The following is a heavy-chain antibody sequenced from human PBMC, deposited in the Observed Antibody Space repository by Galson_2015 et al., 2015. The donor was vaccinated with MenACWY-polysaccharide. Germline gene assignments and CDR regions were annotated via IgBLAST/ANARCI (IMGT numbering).Heavy chain of an antibody. Sequence: TLSLACTVSGGSISYGVVHRWPWLRQSPGKGLEWIGFILGSGSTYFTPSLGRRVSISRATSKNQFALRLTAVTGADTARYYWARGVYCGGDCYSGTDYWGQGILVTVSS. D-gene: IGHD2-21*02. V-gene: IGHV4-31*03. CDR3: ARGVYCGGDCYSGTDY. CDR2: ILGSGST. J-gene: IGHJ4*02. CDR1: GGSISYGVVHR.